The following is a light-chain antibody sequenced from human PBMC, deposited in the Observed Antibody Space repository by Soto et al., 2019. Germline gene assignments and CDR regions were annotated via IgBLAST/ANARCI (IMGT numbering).Light chain of an antibody. Sequence: SYELTQPPSVSVSPGQTASITCSGIKLGNKNVCWYQQKTGQSPVLFIYQDYLRPSGVPERFSGSNSGNTATLTISGTQAMDDADYYCQAWDTGTVIFGGGTKLTVL. V-gene: IGLV3-1*01. J-gene: IGLJ2*01. CDR1: KLGNKN. CDR3: QAWDTGTVI. CDR2: QDY.